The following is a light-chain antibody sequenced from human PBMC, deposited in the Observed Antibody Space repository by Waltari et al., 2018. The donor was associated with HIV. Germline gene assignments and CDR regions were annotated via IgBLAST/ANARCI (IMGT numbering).Light chain of an antibody. CDR2: SND. Sequence: QSVLTQPPSASGPPGQRVTLSCSGSSSNIRSNTVSWYQQLPGTAPKLLIYSNDQRPSGVPDRFSGSKSGTSASLAISGLQSEDEADYYCAAWDDSLNGWVFGGGTKLTVL. CDR3: AAWDDSLNGWV. CDR1: SSNIRSNT. V-gene: IGLV1-44*01. J-gene: IGLJ3*02.